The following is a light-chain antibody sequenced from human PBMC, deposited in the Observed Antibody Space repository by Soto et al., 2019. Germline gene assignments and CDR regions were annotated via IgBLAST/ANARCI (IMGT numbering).Light chain of an antibody. CDR2: NND. Sequence: QSVLTQPPSASGTPGQRVSISCSGSSSNIGSNYVYWYQQLPGTAPKLLIYNNDQRPSWVPDRFSGSRSGTSASLAISGLRSEDEADYFCATWDDSLSGRVFGGGTKLTVL. CDR3: ATWDDSLSGRV. CDR1: SSNIGSNY. V-gene: IGLV1-47*02. J-gene: IGLJ3*02.